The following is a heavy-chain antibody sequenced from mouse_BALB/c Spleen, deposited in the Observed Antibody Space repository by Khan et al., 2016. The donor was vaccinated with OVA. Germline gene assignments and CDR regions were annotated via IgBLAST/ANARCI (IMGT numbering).Heavy chain of an antibody. D-gene: IGHD1-1*01. CDR2: IYPGTGST. CDR1: GYIFTSYW. Sequence: QVQLKESGAELVRPGASVRLSCKTSGYIFTSYWIHWVKQRSGQGLEWIARIYPGTGSTYYNEILKGKASLTADKSSNTAYMQLSSLKYEDSTVYFCARGAITSHSMDYWGQGTSVTVAS. V-gene: IGHV1-76*01. CDR3: ARGAITSHSMDY. J-gene: IGHJ4*01.